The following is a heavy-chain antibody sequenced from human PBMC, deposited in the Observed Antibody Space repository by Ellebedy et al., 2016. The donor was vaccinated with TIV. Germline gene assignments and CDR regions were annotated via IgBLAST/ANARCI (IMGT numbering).Heavy chain of an antibody. CDR1: GFTSINYG. D-gene: IGHD3-10*01. CDR2: ISGNGSII. J-gene: IGHJ4*02. CDR3: ARIFGANHFDY. V-gene: IGHV3-48*01. Sequence: PGGSLRLSCEGSGFTSINYGMNWVRRAPGKGLEWISYISGNGSIIYYADSVKGRFTISRDHAKNSLYLQLNSLRTEDTAVYYCARIFGANHFDYWGQGTLVTVSS.